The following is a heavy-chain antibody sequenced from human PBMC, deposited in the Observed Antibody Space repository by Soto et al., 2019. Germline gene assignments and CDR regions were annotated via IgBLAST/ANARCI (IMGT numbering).Heavy chain of an antibody. CDR2: ISGSGGST. J-gene: IGHJ3*02. D-gene: IGHD5-12*01. CDR3: AKYQIDRATPLNDAFDI. V-gene: IGHV3-23*01. CDR1: GFTFSSYA. Sequence: GGSLRLSCAASGFTFSSYAMSWVRQAPGKGLEWVSAISGSGGSTYYADSVKGRFTISRDNSKNTLYLQMNSLRAEDTAVYYCAKYQIDRATPLNDAFDIWGQGTMVTVSS.